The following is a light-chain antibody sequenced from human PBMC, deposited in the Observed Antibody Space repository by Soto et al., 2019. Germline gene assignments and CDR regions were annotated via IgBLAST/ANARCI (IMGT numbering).Light chain of an antibody. Sequence: QMTQSPSSLSASVGDTVTITCRASQSISVHLNWYQQKPGKVPKLLIYAASNLQSGVPSSFSGSGSETDFALTISSLQPEDFATYYCQQSYITPYTFGQGTKLQIK. J-gene: IGKJ2*01. CDR1: QSISVH. CDR2: AAS. V-gene: IGKV1-39*01. CDR3: QQSYITPYT.